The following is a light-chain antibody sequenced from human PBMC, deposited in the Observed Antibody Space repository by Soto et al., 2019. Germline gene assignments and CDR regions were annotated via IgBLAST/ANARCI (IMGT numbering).Light chain of an antibody. J-gene: IGLJ3*02. CDR2: GNS. V-gene: IGLV1-40*01. CDR1: SSNIGAGYD. Sequence: QSALTQPPSVAGAPGQRGTSSCTGSSSNIGAGYDVHWYQQLPGTAPKLLIYGNSNRPSGVPDRFSGSKSGTSASLAITGLQAEDEADYYCQSYDSSLSALFGGGTKLTVL. CDR3: QSYDSSLSAL.